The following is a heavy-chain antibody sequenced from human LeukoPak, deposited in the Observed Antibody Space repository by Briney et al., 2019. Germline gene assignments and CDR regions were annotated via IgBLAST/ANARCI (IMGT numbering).Heavy chain of an antibody. D-gene: IGHD3-10*01. CDR2: IKNDGSGA. CDR1: GFTFSNYW. CDR3: VRXGLGTYPLDY. J-gene: IGHJ4*02. Sequence: GGSLRLSCAASGFTFSNYWMHWVRQAPGKGLEWVSLIKNDGSGAFYADSVKGRFTISRDNAKSTVYLQMNSLSAEDTALYYCVRXGLGTYPLDYWGQATLVTVSS. V-gene: IGHV3-74*01.